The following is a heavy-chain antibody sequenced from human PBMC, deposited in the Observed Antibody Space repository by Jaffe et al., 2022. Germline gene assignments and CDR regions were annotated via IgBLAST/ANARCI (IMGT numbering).Heavy chain of an antibody. V-gene: IGHV1-69*05. Sequence: QVQLVQSGAEVKKPGSSVKVSCKASGGTFSSYAISWVRQAPGQGLEWMGGIIPIFGTANYAQKFQGRVTITTDESTSTAYMELSSLRSEDTAVYYCARGPYSGYEYVGYYFDYWGQGTLVTVSS. CDR1: GGTFSSYA. D-gene: IGHD5-12*01. CDR2: IIPIFGTA. CDR3: ARGPYSGYEYVGYYFDY. J-gene: IGHJ4*02.